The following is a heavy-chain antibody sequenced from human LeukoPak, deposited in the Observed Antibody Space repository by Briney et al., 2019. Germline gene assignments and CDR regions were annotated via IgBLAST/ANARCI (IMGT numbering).Heavy chain of an antibody. CDR3: ASEDNTGSSAY. Sequence: PGGSLRLSCAASGFTFSNFWMSWVRQAPGKGLEWVANIKQDGSEKYYVDCVKGRFTISRDNAKNSLYLQMSSLRGDDTALYYCASEDNTGSSAYWGQGTLVTVSS. V-gene: IGHV3-7*01. J-gene: IGHJ4*02. D-gene: IGHD3-22*01. CDR1: GFTFSNFW. CDR2: IKQDGSEK.